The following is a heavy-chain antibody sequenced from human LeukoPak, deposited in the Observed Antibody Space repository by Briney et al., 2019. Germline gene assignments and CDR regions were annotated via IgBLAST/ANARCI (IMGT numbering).Heavy chain of an antibody. CDR3: VKGLRYFDWLSFDY. Sequence: GGSLRLSCSASGFTFSSYAMHWVRQAPGKGLEYVSAISSNGGSTYYADSVKGRFTISRDNSKNTLYLQMSSLRAEDTAVYYCVKGLRYFDWLSFDYWGQGTLVTVSS. V-gene: IGHV3-64D*06. CDR2: ISSNGGST. D-gene: IGHD3-9*01. J-gene: IGHJ4*02. CDR1: GFTFSSYA.